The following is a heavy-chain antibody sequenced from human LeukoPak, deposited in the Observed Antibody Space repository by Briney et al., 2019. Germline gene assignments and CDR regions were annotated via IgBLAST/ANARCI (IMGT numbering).Heavy chain of an antibody. CDR1: GYTFSGYY. J-gene: IGHJ4*02. CDR3: ARGGPAARLITFGGVTDY. CDR2: INPNSGGT. V-gene: IGHV1-2*02. D-gene: IGHD3-16*01. Sequence: ASVKVSCKASGYTFSGYYMHWVRQAPGQGLEWMGWINPNSGGTNYAQKFQGRVTMTTDTSTSTAYMELRNLRSDDTAVYYCARGGPAARLITFGGVTDYWGQGTLVTVSS.